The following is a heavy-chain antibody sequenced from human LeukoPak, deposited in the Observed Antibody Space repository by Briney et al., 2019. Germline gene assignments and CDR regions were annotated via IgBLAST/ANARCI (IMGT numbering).Heavy chain of an antibody. CDR2: INTNTGNP. V-gene: IGHV7-4-1*02. Sequence: ASVKVSCKASGYTFTSYAMNWVRQAPGQGLEWMGWINTNTGNPTYAQGSTGRFVFSLDTSVSTAYLQISSLKAEDTAVYYCARFFVAGTRASWFDPWGQGTLVTVSS. CDR3: ARFFVAGTRASWFDP. J-gene: IGHJ5*02. D-gene: IGHD6-19*01. CDR1: GYTFTSYA.